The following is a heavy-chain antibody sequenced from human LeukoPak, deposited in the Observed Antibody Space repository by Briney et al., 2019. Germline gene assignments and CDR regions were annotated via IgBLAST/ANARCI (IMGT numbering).Heavy chain of an antibody. CDR2: INPNSGGT. V-gene: IGHV1-2*02. CDR3: ARGYGDYVPLPDY. Sequence: ASVKVSCKASGYTFTGYYMHWVRQAPGQGLEWMGWINPNSGGTNYAQKFQGRVTMTRDTSISTAYMELSRLRSDDTAVYYCARGYGDYVPLPDYWGQGTLVTVSS. CDR1: GYTFTGYY. D-gene: IGHD4-17*01. J-gene: IGHJ4*02.